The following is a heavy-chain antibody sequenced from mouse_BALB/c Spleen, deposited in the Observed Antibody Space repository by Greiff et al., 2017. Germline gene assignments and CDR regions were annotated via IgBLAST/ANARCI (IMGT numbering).Heavy chain of an antibody. V-gene: IGHV5-9-3*01. CDR3: ARHITTVVATDYYAMDY. Sequence: EVMLVESGGGLVKPGGSLKLSCAASGFTFSSYAMSWVRQTPEKRLEWVATISSGGSYTYYPDSVKGRFTISRDNAKNTLYLQMSSLRSEDTAMYYCARHITTVVATDYYAMDYWGQGTSVTVSS. D-gene: IGHD1-1*01. CDR2: ISSGGSYT. CDR1: GFTFSSYA. J-gene: IGHJ4*01.